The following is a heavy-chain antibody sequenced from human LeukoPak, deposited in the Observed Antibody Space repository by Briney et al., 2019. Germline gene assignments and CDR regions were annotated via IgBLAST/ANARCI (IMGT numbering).Heavy chain of an antibody. J-gene: IGHJ5*02. Sequence: ASVKVSCKASGYTFTSYDINWVRQATGQGLEWMGWMNPNSGNTGYAQKFQGRVTMTRNTSISTAYMELSSLRSEDAAVYYCARASSTRSWFDPWGQGTLVTVSS. D-gene: IGHD2-2*01. CDR2: MNPNSGNT. CDR1: GYTFTSYD. V-gene: IGHV1-8*01. CDR3: ARASSTRSWFDP.